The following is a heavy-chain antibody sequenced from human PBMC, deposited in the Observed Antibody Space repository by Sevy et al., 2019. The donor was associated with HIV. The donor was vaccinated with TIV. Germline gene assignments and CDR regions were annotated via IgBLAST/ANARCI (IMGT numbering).Heavy chain of an antibody. CDR3: ARRALDYGGNSPFGMDI. D-gene: IGHD4-17*01. J-gene: IGHJ6*02. CDR1: GGTFSSYA. V-gene: IGHV1-69*13. CDR2: IIPIFGTA. Sequence: ASVKVSCKASGGTFSSYAISWVRQAPGQGLEWMGGIIPIFGTANYAQKFQGRVTITADESTSTAYMELSSLRSEDTAVYYCARRALDYGGNSPFGMDIWGQGTTVTVSS.